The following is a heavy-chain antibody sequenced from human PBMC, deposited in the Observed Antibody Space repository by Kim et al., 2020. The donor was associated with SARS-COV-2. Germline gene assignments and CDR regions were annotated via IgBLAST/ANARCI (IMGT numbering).Heavy chain of an antibody. J-gene: IGHJ3*02. D-gene: IGHD1-26*01. Sequence: DSVKGRFTISRDNSKNTLYLQMNSLRAEDTAVYYCARCGYSGSYLRLFDIWGQGTMVTVSS. CDR3: ARCGYSGSYLRLFDI. V-gene: IGHV3-30*01.